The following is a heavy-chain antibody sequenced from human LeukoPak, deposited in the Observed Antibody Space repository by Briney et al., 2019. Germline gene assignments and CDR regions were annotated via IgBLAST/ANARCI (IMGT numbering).Heavy chain of an antibody. V-gene: IGHV4-4*09. Sequence: SETLSLTCTVSGVSISSYYCSWIRQPPGKGLEWIGYISTSGSTDYSPSLKSRVTISVDRSKNQCSLNLSSVTAADTAVYYCARHDEGSGWYRSHIDLWGRGTLVIVSS. CDR1: GVSISSYY. D-gene: IGHD6-19*01. CDR3: ARHDEGSGWYRSHIDL. CDR2: ISTSGST. J-gene: IGHJ2*01.